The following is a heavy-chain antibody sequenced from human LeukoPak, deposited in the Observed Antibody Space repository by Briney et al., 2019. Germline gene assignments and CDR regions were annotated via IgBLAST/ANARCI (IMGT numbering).Heavy chain of an antibody. V-gene: IGHV3-23*01. CDR3: ATSMPPSSYYYYYMDV. CDR1: GFTFSSYA. D-gene: IGHD2-2*01. Sequence: QAGGSLRLSCAASGFTFSSYAMSWVRQAPGKGLEWVSAISGSGGSTYYADSVKGRFTISRDNSKNTLYLQMNSLRAEDTAVYYCATSMPPSSYYYYYMDVWGKGTTVTVSS. J-gene: IGHJ6*03. CDR2: ISGSGGST.